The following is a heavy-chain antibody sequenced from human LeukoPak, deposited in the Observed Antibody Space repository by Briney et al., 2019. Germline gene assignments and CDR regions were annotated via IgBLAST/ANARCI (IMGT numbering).Heavy chain of an antibody. J-gene: IGHJ4*02. CDR2: ITKNGDTT. CDR3: ARPNYYDSFFDY. V-gene: IGHV3-23*01. CDR1: GFSFSAFG. D-gene: IGHD3-22*01. Sequence: PGGSLRLSCAASGFSFSAFGMNWVRQAPGKGLEWVSTITKNGDTTYYVDSVKGRFTISRDNSKNTLYLQMNSLRAEDTAVYYCARPNYYDSFFDYWGQGTLVTVSS.